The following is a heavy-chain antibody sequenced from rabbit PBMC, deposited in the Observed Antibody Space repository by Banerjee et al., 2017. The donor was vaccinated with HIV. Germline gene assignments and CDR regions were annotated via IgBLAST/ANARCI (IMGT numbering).Heavy chain of an antibody. Sequence: QEQLEESGGDLVKPEGSLTLTCTASGFSFSSIYYMCWVRQAPGKGLEWIACIYGGSSGRTYYANWAKGRFTISKTSSTTVTLQMTSLTAADTATYFCARSDYTGGSVGYVYTRCNLWGQGTLVTVS. D-gene: IGHD6-1*01. V-gene: IGHV1S45*01. CDR2: IYGGSSGRT. CDR3: ARSDYTGGSVGYVYTRCNL. CDR1: GFSFSSIYY. J-gene: IGHJ4*01.